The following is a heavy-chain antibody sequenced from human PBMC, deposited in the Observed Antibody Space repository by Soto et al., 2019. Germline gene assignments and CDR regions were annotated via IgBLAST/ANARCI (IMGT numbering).Heavy chain of an antibody. CDR2: IIPILGIA. J-gene: IGHJ4*02. V-gene: IGHV1-69*08. CDR1: GGTFSSYT. D-gene: IGHD1-26*01. CDR3: ARDFAWSYYEDDY. Sequence: QVQLVQSGAEVKKPGSSVKVSCKASGGTFSSYTISWVRQAPGQGLEWMGRIIPILGIANYAQKFQGRVTSTPDKSTGTAYMELSSLRSEDTAVYYCARDFAWSYYEDDYWGQGTLVTVSS.